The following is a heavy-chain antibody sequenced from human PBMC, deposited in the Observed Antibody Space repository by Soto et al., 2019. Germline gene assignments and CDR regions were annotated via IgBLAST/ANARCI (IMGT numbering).Heavy chain of an antibody. CDR3: ARDPLGDYEGYYYGMDV. Sequence: QVQLVESGGGVVQPGRSLRLSCAASGFTFSSYAMHWVRQAPGKGLEWVAVISYDGSNKYYADSVKGRFTISRDNSKNTLYLQMNSLRAEDTAVYYCARDPLGDYEGYYYGMDVWGQGTTVTVSS. V-gene: IGHV3-30-3*01. CDR1: GFTFSSYA. J-gene: IGHJ6*02. CDR2: ISYDGSNK. D-gene: IGHD4-17*01.